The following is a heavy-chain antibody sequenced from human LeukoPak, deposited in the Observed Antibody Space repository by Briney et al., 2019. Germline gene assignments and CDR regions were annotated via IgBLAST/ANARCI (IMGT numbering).Heavy chain of an antibody. V-gene: IGHV3-48*03. Sequence: GGSLRLSCAASGFTFSSYEMNWVRQAPGKGLEWVSYISSSGSTIYYADSVKGRFTISRDNAKNSLYLQTNSLRAEDTAVYYCAREGFTLDYWGQGTLVTVSS. CDR1: GFTFSSYE. J-gene: IGHJ4*02. CDR2: ISSSGSTI. CDR3: AREGFTLDY.